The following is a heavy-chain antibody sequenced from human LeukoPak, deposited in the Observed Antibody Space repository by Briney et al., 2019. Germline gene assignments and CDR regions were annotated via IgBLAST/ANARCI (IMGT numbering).Heavy chain of an antibody. J-gene: IGHJ5*02. D-gene: IGHD1-7*01. CDR3: AREINYFDP. V-gene: IGHV1-2*02. CDR1: GYTFTGYY. CDR2: INPTNDDT. Sequence: GASVKVSCKASGYTFTGYYLHWVRQAPGQGLEWMGWINPTNDDTNYAQKFQGRVTMTRDTSINTAYMELSRLRSDDTAVYYCAREINYFDPWGQGTLVTVSS.